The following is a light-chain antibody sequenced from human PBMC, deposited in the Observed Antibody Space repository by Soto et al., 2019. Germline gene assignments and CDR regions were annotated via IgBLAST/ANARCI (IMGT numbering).Light chain of an antibody. V-gene: IGLV1-40*01. CDR1: SSNIGAGYY. CDR3: QSYDSSLSVV. Sequence: QSVLTQPPSVSGAPGQRVTISCTGSSSNIGAGYYVHWYQQLPGTAPKLLIYGNSNRPSGVPDRFSGSKSGTSASLAITGRQAEDEADYYCQSYDSSLSVVFGGGTKVTVL. J-gene: IGLJ2*01. CDR2: GNS.